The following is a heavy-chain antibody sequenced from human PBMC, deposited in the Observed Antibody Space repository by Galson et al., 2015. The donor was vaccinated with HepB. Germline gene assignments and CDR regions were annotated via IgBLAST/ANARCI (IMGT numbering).Heavy chain of an antibody. Sequence: SVKVSCKASGYTFTSYYMHWVRQAPGQGLEWMGIINPSGGSTSYAQKFQGRVTMTRDTSTSTVYMEPSSLRSEDTAVYYCARTTVVTPLDYWGQGTLVTVSS. CDR2: INPSGGST. J-gene: IGHJ4*02. CDR1: GYTFTSYY. V-gene: IGHV1-46*01. CDR3: ARTTVVTPLDY. D-gene: IGHD4-23*01.